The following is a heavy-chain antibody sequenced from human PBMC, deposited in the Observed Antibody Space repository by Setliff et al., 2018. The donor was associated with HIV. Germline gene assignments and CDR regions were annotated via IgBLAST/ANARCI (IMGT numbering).Heavy chain of an antibody. J-gene: IGHJ3*02. CDR1: GFTFTSSA. V-gene: IGHV1-58*01. Sequence: ASVKVSCKASGFTFTSSAVQWVRQARGQRLEWIGWIVVGSGNTNYAQKFQERVTITRDMSTSTAYMELSSLRSEDTAVYYCAAEVKGILWFGGDAFGIWGQGTMVTVSS. CDR2: IVVGSGNT. D-gene: IGHD3-10*01. CDR3: AAEVKGILWFGGDAFGI.